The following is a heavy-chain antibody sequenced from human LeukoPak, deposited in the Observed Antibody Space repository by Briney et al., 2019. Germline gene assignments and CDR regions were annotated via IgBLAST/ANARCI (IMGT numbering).Heavy chain of an antibody. J-gene: IGHJ4*02. CDR1: GYTFTSYG. CDR2: ISAYNGNT. V-gene: IGHV1-18*01. Sequence: ASVKVSCKASGYTFTSYGISWVRQAPGQGLEWMGWISAYNGNTNYAQKLQGRVTMTTDTSTSTAYMELRSLRSDDTAAYYCARDRYCSGGSCYYFDYWGQGTLVTVSS. CDR3: ARDRYCSGGSCYYFDY. D-gene: IGHD2-15*01.